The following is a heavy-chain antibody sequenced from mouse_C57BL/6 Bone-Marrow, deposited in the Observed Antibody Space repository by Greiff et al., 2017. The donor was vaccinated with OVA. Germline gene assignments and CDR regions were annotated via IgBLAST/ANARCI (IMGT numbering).Heavy chain of an antibody. CDR1: GFTFSSYA. V-gene: IGHV5-4*01. Sequence: DVHLVESGGGLVKPGGSLKLSCAASGFTFSSYAMSWVRQTPEKRLEWVATISDGGSYTYYPDNVKGRFTISRDNAKNNLYLQMSHLKSEDTAMYYCAREGTVVATTAHYYAMDYWGQGTSVTVSS. CDR3: AREGTVVATTAHYYAMDY. CDR2: ISDGGSYT. J-gene: IGHJ4*01. D-gene: IGHD1-1*01.